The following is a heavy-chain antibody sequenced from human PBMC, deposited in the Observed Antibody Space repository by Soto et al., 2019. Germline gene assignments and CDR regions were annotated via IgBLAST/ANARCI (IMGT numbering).Heavy chain of an antibody. CDR1: GFTFSSYA. V-gene: IGHV3-23*01. CDR3: VKALRGIAAAGDDFDY. J-gene: IGHJ3*01. Sequence: GGSLRLSCAASGFTFSSYAMSWVRQAPGKGLEWVSAISGSGGSTYYADSVKGWFTISRDNSKNTLYLEMNSLRAEDTAVYYCVKALRGIAAAGDDFDYWGQGTMVTVSS. CDR2: ISGSGGST. D-gene: IGHD6-13*01.